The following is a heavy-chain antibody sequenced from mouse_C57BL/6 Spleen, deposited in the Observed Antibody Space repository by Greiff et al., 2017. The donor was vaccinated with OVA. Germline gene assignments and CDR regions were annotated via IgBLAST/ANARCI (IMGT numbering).Heavy chain of an antibody. CDR2: INPSTGGT. J-gene: IGHJ3*01. CDR1: GYSFTGYY. CDR3: ASRYGNYGFAY. V-gene: IGHV1-42*01. D-gene: IGHD2-1*01. Sequence: VQLQQSGPELVKPGASVKISCKASGYSFTGYYMNWVKQSPEKSLEWIGEINPSTGGTTYNQKFKAKATLTVDKSSSTAYMQLKSLTSEDSAVYYCASRYGNYGFAYWGQGTLVTVSA.